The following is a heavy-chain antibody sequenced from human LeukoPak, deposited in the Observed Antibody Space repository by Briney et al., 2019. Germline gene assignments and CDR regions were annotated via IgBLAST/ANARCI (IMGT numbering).Heavy chain of an antibody. Sequence: NPSETLSLTCTVSGGSISSRTYYWGWIRQPPGKGLEWIGSIYYSRSTYYNPSLTSRVTISVDTSKNQFSLKLSSVTAADTAVYYCARGGLPAALDYWGQGTLVTVSS. CDR3: ARGGLPAALDY. CDR1: GGSISSRTYY. D-gene: IGHD2-2*01. V-gene: IGHV4-39*01. J-gene: IGHJ4*02. CDR2: IYYSRST.